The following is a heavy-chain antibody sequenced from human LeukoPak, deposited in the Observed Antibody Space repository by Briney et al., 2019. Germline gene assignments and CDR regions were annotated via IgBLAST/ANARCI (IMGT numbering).Heavy chain of an antibody. CDR3: ARVRSTSCYMMDCYYYYGMDV. D-gene: IGHD2-2*02. V-gene: IGHV3-7*01. CDR2: IKQDESEK. J-gene: IGHJ6*02. Sequence: GGSLRLSCAASGFTFSSYWMSWVRQAPGTGLERVANIKQDESEKYDVDCVKGRLTISRDNAKNTLYLQMNSLRAEDTAVYYCARVRSTSCYMMDCYYYYGMDVWGQGTTVTVSS. CDR1: GFTFSSYW.